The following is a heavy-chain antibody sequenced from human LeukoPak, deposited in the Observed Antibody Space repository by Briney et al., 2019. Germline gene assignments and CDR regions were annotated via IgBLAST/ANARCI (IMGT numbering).Heavy chain of an antibody. CDR2: INPNSGGT. J-gene: IGHJ3*02. CDR1: GYTFTVYY. D-gene: IGHD1-26*01. Sequence: ASVKVSCKASGYTFTVYYMHWVRQAPGQGLEWMGWINPNSGGTNYAQKFQGRVTMTRDTSIGTAYMELSRLRSDDTAVYYCARGELLFYAFDIWGQGTMVTVSS. CDR3: ARGELLFYAFDI. V-gene: IGHV1-2*02.